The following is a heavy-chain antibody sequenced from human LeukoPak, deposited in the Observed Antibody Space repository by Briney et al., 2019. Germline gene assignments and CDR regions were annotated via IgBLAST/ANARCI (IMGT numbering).Heavy chain of an antibody. CDR1: GFTFSTYW. J-gene: IGHJ4*02. CDR3: ARDKIVGATTLDY. D-gene: IGHD1-26*01. V-gene: IGHV3-7*01. Sequence: AVSLRLSCAASGFTFSTYWMSWVGQGPGKGLEGVANMKQDGSEKYYVDSVMGRFTISRDNAKNSLYLQMNSLRAEDTAVYYCARDKIVGATTLDYWGQGTLVTVSS. CDR2: MKQDGSEK.